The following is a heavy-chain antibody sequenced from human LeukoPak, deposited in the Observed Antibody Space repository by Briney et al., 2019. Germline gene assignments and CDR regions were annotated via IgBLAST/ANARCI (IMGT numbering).Heavy chain of an antibody. D-gene: IGHD6-19*01. J-gene: IGHJ4*02. CDR3: AKSSSPFDY. V-gene: IGHV3-23*01. Sequence: GGSLRLSCAASGFTFSNYAMNWVRQAPGKGLEWVSAISGSGGSTYYADSVKGRLTLSRDNSKNTLYLQMNSLRAEDTAVYYCAKSSSPFDYWGQGTLVTVSS. CDR2: ISGSGGST. CDR1: GFTFSNYA.